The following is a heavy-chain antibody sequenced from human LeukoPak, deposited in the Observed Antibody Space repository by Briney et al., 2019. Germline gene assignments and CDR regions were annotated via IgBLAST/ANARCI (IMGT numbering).Heavy chain of an antibody. V-gene: IGHV1-2*04. D-gene: IGHD1-26*01. J-gene: IGHJ5*02. Sequence: ASVKVSCKTSGYTLTGYYIHWVRQAPGQGLEWMGWIDPDSGGTNYAQKFQDWVTMTRDTSISTAYMELSRLRSDDTAVYFCARGGRGYQRDWFDRWGQGTLVTVSS. CDR1: GYTLTGYY. CDR3: ARGGRGYQRDWFDR. CDR2: IDPDSGGT.